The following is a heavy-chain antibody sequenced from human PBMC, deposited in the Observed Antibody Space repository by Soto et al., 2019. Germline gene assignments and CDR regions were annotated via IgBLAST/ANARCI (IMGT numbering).Heavy chain of an antibody. J-gene: IGHJ3*02. Sequence: QVQLVQSGAEVKKPGSSVKVSCKASGGTFSSYAISWVRQAPGQGLEWMGGIIPIFGTANYAQKVQGRVTITPDESTSTAYMELSSLRSEDTAVYYCASEVVVINGDAFDIWGQGTMVTVSS. CDR3: ASEVVVINGDAFDI. D-gene: IGHD3-22*01. V-gene: IGHV1-69*05. CDR1: GGTFSSYA. CDR2: IIPIFGTA.